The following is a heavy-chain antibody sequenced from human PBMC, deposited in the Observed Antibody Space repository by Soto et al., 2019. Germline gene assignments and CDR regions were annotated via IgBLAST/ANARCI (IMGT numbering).Heavy chain of an antibody. J-gene: IGHJ4*02. CDR2: ISSDGSSK. Sequence: QVQLVESGGGVVQPGRSLRLSCAASGFTFSDYNIHWVRQAPGKGLEWVAVISSDGSSKYYTNSVKDRFTISRDNSKNTLHLQMNSLRPEDTAVYYCARGDSSGWYIIDYWGQGTLVPVSS. CDR3: ARGDSSGWYIIDY. CDR1: GFTFSDYN. D-gene: IGHD6-19*01. V-gene: IGHV3-30-3*01.